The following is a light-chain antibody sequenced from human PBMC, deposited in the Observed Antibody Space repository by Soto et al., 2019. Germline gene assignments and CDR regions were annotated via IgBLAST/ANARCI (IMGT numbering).Light chain of an antibody. J-gene: IGLJ3*02. V-gene: IGLV2-8*01. Sequence: QSVLTQPPSASGSPGQSVTISCTGTSSDVGGYNYVSWYQQHPGKAPKLMIYEVSKRPSGVPDRFSGSKSGNTASLTVSGLQAEDDADYYCSSYAGSNNVAFGGGTQLTVL. CDR2: EVS. CDR3: SSYAGSNNVA. CDR1: SSDVGGYNY.